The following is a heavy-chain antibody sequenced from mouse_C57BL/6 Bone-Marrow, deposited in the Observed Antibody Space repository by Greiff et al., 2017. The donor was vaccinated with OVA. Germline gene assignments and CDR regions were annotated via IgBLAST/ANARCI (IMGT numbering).Heavy chain of an antibody. D-gene: IGHD1-1*01. Sequence: DVKLQESGPGLVKPSQSLSLTCSVTGYSITSGYYWNWIRQFPGNKLEWMGYIRYDGSNNYNPSLKNRISITRDTSKNQFFLKLNSVTTEDTATYYCARAYYGLAYWGQGTLVTVSA. V-gene: IGHV3-6*01. J-gene: IGHJ3*01. CDR1: GYSITSGYY. CDR3: ARAYYGLAY. CDR2: IRYDGSN.